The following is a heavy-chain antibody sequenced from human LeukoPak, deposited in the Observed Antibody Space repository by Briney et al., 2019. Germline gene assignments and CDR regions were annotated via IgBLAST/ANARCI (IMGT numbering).Heavy chain of an antibody. Sequence: GGSLRLSCAASGFTFSDYYMSWIRQAPGKGLERVSYISSSGSTIYYADSVKGRFTISRDNAKNSLYLQMNSLRAEDTAVYYCARPGDYGDLYYYYGMGVWGQGTTVTVSS. D-gene: IGHD4-17*01. V-gene: IGHV3-11*01. J-gene: IGHJ6*02. CDR3: ARPGDYGDLYYYYGMGV. CDR2: ISSSGSTI. CDR1: GFTFSDYY.